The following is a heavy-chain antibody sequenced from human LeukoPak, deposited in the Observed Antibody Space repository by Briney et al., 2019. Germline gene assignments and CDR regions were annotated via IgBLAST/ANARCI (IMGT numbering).Heavy chain of an antibody. CDR1: GFTFSSYA. CDR3: AKDGNYGTSHYFDY. V-gene: IGHV3-23*01. Sequence: GGSLRLSCAASGFTFSSYAMSWVRLAPGEGLEWVSFISGNGGSTYYADSVRGRFTISKDYSKNTLYLQMNSLRVEDTAVYYCAKDGNYGTSHYFDYWGQGTLVTVSS. CDR2: ISGNGGST. J-gene: IGHJ4*02. D-gene: IGHD4-11*01.